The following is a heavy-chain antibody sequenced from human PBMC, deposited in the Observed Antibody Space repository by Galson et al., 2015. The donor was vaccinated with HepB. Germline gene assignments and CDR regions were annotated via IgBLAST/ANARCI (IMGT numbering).Heavy chain of an antibody. J-gene: IGHJ5*02. D-gene: IGHD2-8*01. CDR2: IYHSGST. V-gene: IGHV4-4*02. Sequence: SETLSLTCAVSGGSISSSNWWSWVRQPPGKGLEWIGEIYHSGSTNYNPSLKSRVTMAVVTSTNQISLKLRSVTAADTAVYYCAKNNCTCYGPFDPWGRRSLDIVSS. CDR1: GGSISSSNW. CDR3: AKNNCTCYGPFDP.